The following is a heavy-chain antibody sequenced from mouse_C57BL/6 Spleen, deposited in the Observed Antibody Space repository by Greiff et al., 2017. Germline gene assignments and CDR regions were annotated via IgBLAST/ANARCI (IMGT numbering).Heavy chain of an antibody. V-gene: IGHV10-1*01. CDR3: VRQGDGYHEGWFAY. D-gene: IGHD2-3*01. CDR2: IRSKSNNYAT. J-gene: IGHJ3*01. CDR1: GFSFNTYA. Sequence: EVQLVESGGGLVQPKGSLKLSCAASGFSFNTYAMNWVRQAPGKGLEWVARIRSKSNNYATYYADSVKDRFTISRDDSESMLYLQMNNLKTEDTAMYYCVRQGDGYHEGWFAYWGQGTLVTVSA.